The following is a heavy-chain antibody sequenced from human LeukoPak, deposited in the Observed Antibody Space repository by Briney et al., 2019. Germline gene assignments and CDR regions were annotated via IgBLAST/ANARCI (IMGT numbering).Heavy chain of an antibody. J-gene: IGHJ6*02. V-gene: IGHV3-66*02. CDR1: GFTVSNNY. D-gene: IGHD5-18*01. CDR3: ARADTAMVTGYYYYGMDV. Sequence: GGSLRLSCAASGFTVSNNYMSWVRQAPGKGLEWVSLIYTSGSTFYADSVVGRFTISRDNSKNTLYLQMNSLRAEDTAVYYCARADTAMVTGYYYYGMDVWGQGTTVTVSS. CDR2: IYTSGST.